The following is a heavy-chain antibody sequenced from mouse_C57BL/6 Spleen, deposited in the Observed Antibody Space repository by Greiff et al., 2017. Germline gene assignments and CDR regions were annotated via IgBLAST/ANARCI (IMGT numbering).Heavy chain of an antibody. CDR3: ARNGGYDGYDYAMDY. Sequence: QVQLQQSGPGLVQPSQSLSITCTVSGFSLTSYGVHWVRQSPGKGLEWLGVIWSGGSTDYNAAFLSRLSISKDNSKSQVFFKMNSLQADDTAIYYCARNGGYDGYDYAMDYWGQGTSVTVSS. J-gene: IGHJ4*01. D-gene: IGHD2-3*01. CDR1: GFSLTSYG. V-gene: IGHV2-2*01. CDR2: IWSGGST.